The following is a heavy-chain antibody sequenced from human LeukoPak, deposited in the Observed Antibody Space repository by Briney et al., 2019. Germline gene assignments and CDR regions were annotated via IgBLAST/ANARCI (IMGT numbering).Heavy chain of an antibody. D-gene: IGHD6-13*01. Sequence: TETLSLTCTVPGRPISSYYWSWIRQPAGKGQEKIGRIYTSGSTNYNPSLKSRGTMSVDTSKNQFYLMLGSVTAADTAVYYCARELQQLAGDAFDIWGQGTMVTVSS. CDR1: GRPISSYY. CDR2: IYTSGST. CDR3: ARELQQLAGDAFDI. V-gene: IGHV4-4*07. J-gene: IGHJ3*02.